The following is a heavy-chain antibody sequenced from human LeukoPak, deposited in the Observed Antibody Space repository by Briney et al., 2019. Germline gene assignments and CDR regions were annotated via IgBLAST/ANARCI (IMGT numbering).Heavy chain of an antibody. D-gene: IGHD1-26*01. Sequence: GESLKISCKGSGYSFTSYWIGWVRQLPGKGLEWMGIIYPGDSDTRYSPSLQGQVTISADKSISTAYLQWSSLKASDTAMYYYARHDEWELSSAPFDYWGQGTLVTVSS. V-gene: IGHV5-51*01. CDR2: IYPGDSDT. CDR1: GYSFTSYW. CDR3: ARHDEWELSSAPFDY. J-gene: IGHJ4*02.